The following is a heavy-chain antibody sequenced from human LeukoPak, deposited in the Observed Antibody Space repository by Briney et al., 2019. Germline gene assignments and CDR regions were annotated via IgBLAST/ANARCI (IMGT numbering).Heavy chain of an antibody. CDR2: IYTSGST. J-gene: IGHJ6*02. CDR3: ARDWASGYCSSTSCHYGMDV. D-gene: IGHD2-2*03. V-gene: IGHV4-4*07. CDR1: GGSISSYY. Sequence: SETLSLTCTVSGGSISSYYWSWIRQPAGKGLEWIGRIYTSGSTNYNPSLKSRVTMSVDTSKNQFSLKLSSVTAADTAVYYCARDWASGYCSSTSCHYGMDVWGQGTTVTVSS.